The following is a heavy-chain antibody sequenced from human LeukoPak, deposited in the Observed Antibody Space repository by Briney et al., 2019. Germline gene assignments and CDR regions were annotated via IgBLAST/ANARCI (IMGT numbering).Heavy chain of an antibody. CDR3: ARLRNVGGNPHPFNV. CDR1: GFTFSGYW. Sequence: PGGSLRLSCAASGFTFSGYWMNWVRQAPGKGLEWVSSITSTGRYIFYADSLKGRCTISRDNAKKSLYLQMNSLRAEDTAVYYCARLRNVGGNPHPFNVWGQGTTVTVSS. D-gene: IGHD4-23*01. CDR2: ITSTGRYI. J-gene: IGHJ3*01. V-gene: IGHV3-21*01.